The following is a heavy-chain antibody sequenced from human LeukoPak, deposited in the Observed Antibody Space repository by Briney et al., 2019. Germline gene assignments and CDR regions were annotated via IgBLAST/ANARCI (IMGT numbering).Heavy chain of an antibody. CDR2: ISSSSSTI. Sequence: GGSLRLSCAASGFTFSSYGMSWVRQAPGKGLEWVSYISSSSSTIYYADSVKGRFTISRDNAKNSLYLQMNSLRAEDTAVYYCARGPGYCSGGSCYAFDYWGQGTLVTVSS. V-gene: IGHV3-48*01. D-gene: IGHD2-15*01. CDR3: ARGPGYCSGGSCYAFDY. CDR1: GFTFSSYG. J-gene: IGHJ4*02.